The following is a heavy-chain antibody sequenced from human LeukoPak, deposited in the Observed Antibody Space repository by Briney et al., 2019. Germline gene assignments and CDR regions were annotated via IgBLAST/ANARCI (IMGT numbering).Heavy chain of an antibody. CDR3: ARASFMGLLDY. V-gene: IGHV4-59*01. D-gene: IGHD2-15*01. J-gene: IGHJ4*02. Sequence: PSETLSLTCTVSGGSISSYYWSWIRQPPGKGLEWIGYIYYSGSTNYNPSLKSRVTISVDTSKNQFSLKLSSVTAADTAVYYCARASFMGLLDYWGQGTLVTVSS. CDR2: IYYSGST. CDR1: GGSISSYY.